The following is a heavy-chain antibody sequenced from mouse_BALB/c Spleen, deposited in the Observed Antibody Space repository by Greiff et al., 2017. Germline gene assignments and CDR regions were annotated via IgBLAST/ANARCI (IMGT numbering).Heavy chain of an antibody. CDR2: ISSGSSTI. CDR1: GFTFSSFG. Sequence: EVMVVESGGGLVQPGGSRKLSCAASGFTFSSFGMHWVRQAPEKGLEWVAYISSGSSTIYYADTVKGRFTISRDNPKNTLFLQMTSLRSEDTAMYYCARSGGTTVWGQGTTLTVSS. V-gene: IGHV5-17*02. J-gene: IGHJ2*01. CDR3: ARSGGTTV. D-gene: IGHD1-1*01.